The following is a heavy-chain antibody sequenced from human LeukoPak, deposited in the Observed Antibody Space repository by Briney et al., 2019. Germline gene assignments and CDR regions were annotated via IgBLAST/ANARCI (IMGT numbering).Heavy chain of an antibody. Sequence: SETLSLTCTVSGGSISSYYWSWIRQPPGKGLEWIGYIYHSGSTNYNPSLKSRVTISVDTSKNQFSLKLSSVTAADTAVYYCARGRPLYYYYYMDVWGKGTTVTVSS. V-gene: IGHV4-59*01. CDR1: GGSISSYY. CDR3: ARGRPLYYYYYMDV. CDR2: IYHSGST. J-gene: IGHJ6*03.